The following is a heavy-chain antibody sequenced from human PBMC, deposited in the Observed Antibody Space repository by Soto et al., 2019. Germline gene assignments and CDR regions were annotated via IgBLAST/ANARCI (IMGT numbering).Heavy chain of an antibody. Sequence: ASVKVSCKASGYTFTSYYMHWVRQAPGQGLEWMGIINPSGGSTSYAQKFQGRVTMTRDTSTSTVYMELSSLRSEDTAVYYCASFPTLGYCSGGSCYSGYFQHWGQGTLVTSPQ. CDR1: GYTFTSYY. CDR2: INPSGGST. V-gene: IGHV1-46*03. D-gene: IGHD2-15*01. CDR3: ASFPTLGYCSGGSCYSGYFQH. J-gene: IGHJ1*01.